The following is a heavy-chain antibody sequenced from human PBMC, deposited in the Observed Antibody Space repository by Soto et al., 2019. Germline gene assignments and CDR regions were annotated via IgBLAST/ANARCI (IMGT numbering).Heavy chain of an antibody. J-gene: IGHJ1*01. CDR1: GYDFNPNW. CDR3: ARLPRECNKTSCYYAEH. V-gene: IGHV5-51*01. Sequence: GESLKISCRGSGYDFNPNWFGWVRQLPGRGLEWVGIMYPGDSDTRLHPSLQGHVTLSADVTVSTAFLQWRTWKTSDSGMYFCARLPRECNKTSCYYAEHWGQGTSVTVSS. CDR2: MYPGDSDT. D-gene: IGHD3-22*01.